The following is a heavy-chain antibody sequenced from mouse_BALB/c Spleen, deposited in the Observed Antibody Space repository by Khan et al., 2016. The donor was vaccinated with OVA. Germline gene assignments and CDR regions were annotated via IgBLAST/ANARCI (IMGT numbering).Heavy chain of an antibody. CDR1: GFSLTNYG. CDR2: MWSDGST. V-gene: IGHV2-6-1*01. J-gene: IGHJ4*01. D-gene: IGHD2-10*01. CDR3: ARQPYYHYNVMDY. Sequence: QVQLKESGSGLVAPSQGLSITCTISGFSLTNYGVHWVRQPPGKGLEWLVLMWSDGSTTYNSALKSRLTISKDNSKSQVFLKMNSLQTDDTAMYFCARQPYYHYNVMDYWGQGTSVTVSS.